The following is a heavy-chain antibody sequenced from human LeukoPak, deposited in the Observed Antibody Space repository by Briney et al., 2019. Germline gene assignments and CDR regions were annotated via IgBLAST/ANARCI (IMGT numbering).Heavy chain of an antibody. V-gene: IGHV3-48*02. CDR3: ARDLHYAFDI. D-gene: IGHD3-10*01. CDR1: GFTFSGYA. Sequence: GGSLRLSCAASGFTFSGYAMNWVRQAPGKGLEWVSRIYSSDTTYADSVKGRFTISRDNAKNSLYLQMSSLRDEDTAVYYCARDLHYAFDIWGQGTMVTASS. CDR2: IYSSDTT. J-gene: IGHJ3*02.